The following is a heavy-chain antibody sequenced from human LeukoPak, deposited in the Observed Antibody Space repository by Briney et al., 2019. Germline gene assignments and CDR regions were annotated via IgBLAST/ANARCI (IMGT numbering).Heavy chain of an antibody. CDR3: ARAQELLWFGEAFLPAL. CDR1: GGSISSYY. J-gene: IGHJ3*01. CDR2: IYHSGST. V-gene: IGHV4-59*05. Sequence: SETLSLTCTVSGGSISSYYWSWIRQPPGKGLEWIGSIYHSGSTYYNPSLKSRVTISVDTSKNQFSLKLRSVTAADTAVYYCARAQELLWFGEAFLPALWGQGTMVTASS. D-gene: IGHD3-10*01.